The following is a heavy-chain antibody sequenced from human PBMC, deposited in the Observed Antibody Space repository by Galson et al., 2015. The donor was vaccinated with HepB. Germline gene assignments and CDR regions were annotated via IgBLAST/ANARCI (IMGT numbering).Heavy chain of an antibody. CDR1: GFTFSNAW. J-gene: IGHJ4*02. CDR3: TTDYRVAVAGTDY. V-gene: IGHV3-15*01. D-gene: IGHD6-19*01. Sequence: SLRLSCAASGFTFSNAWMSWVRQAPGKGLEWVGRIKSKTDGGTTDYAAPVKGRFTIPRDDSKNTLYLQVNSLKTEDTAVYYCTTDYRVAVAGTDYWGQGTLVTVSS. CDR2: IKSKTDGGTT.